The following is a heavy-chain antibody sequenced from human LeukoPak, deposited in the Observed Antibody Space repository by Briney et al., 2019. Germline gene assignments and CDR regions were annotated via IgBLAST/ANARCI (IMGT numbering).Heavy chain of an antibody. J-gene: IGHJ4*02. D-gene: IGHD6-19*01. CDR3: ARGAEGYSSGWYDY. CDR2: INPNSGGT. CDR1: GYTFTCYY. V-gene: IGHV1-2*02. Sequence: ASVKVSCKASGYTFTCYYMHWVRQAPGQGLEWMGWINPNSGGTNYAQKFQGRVTMTRDTSISTAYMELSRLRSDDTAVYYCARGAEGYSSGWYDYRGQGTLVTVSS.